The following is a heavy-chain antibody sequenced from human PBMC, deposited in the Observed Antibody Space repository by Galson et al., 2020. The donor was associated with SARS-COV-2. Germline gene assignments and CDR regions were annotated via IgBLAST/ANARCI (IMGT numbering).Heavy chain of an antibody. V-gene: IGHV2-26*01. CDR3: ARIPRARPAYYYYGMDV. Sequence: SGPTLVKPTETLTLTCTVSGFSLSNARMGVSWIRQPPGKALEWLAHIFSNDEKSYSTSLKSRLTISKDTSKSQVVLTMTNMDPVDTATYYCARIPRARPAYYYYGMDVWGQGTTVTVSS. J-gene: IGHJ6*02. D-gene: IGHD6-6*01. CDR2: IFSNDEK. CDR1: GFSLSNARMG.